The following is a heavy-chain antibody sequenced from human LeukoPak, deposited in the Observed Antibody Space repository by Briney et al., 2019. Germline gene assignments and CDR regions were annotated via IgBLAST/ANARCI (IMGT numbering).Heavy chain of an antibody. D-gene: IGHD3-9*01. V-gene: IGHV3-21*01. Sequence: GGSLRLSCAASGFTFSSYSMNWVRQAPGRGLEWVSSISSSSSYIYYADSVKGRFTISRDNAKNSLYLQMNSLRAEDTAVYYCARAGGLRYFDWLFDYWGQGTLVTVSS. J-gene: IGHJ4*02. CDR2: ISSSSSYI. CDR1: GFTFSSYS. CDR3: ARAGGLRYFDWLFDY.